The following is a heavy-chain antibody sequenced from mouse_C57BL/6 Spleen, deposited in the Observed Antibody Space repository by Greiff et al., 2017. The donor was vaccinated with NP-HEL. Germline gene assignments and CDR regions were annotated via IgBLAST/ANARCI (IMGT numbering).Heavy chain of an antibody. Sequence: LQESGPELVKPGASVKISCKASGYAFSSSWMNWVKQRPGKGLEWIGRIYPGDGDTNYNGKFKGKATLTADKSSSTAYMQLSSLTSEDSAVYFCARRGYYGSSYDYAMDYWGQGTSVTVSS. J-gene: IGHJ4*01. CDR2: IYPGDGDT. V-gene: IGHV1-82*01. CDR3: ARRGYYGSSYDYAMDY. CDR1: GYAFSSSW. D-gene: IGHD1-1*01.